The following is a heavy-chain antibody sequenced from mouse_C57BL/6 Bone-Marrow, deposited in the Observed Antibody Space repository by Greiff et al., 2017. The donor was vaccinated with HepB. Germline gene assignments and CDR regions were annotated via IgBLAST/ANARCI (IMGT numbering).Heavy chain of an antibody. CDR2: IHPNSGST. Sequence: QVQLQQSGAELVKPGASVKLSCKASGYTFTSYWMHWVKQRPGQGLEWIGMIHPNSGSTNYNEKFKSKATLTVDKSSSTAYMQLSSLTSEDSAVYYCARLETTAAAMDYWGQGTSVTVSS. V-gene: IGHV1-64*01. CDR3: ARLETTAAAMDY. J-gene: IGHJ4*01. D-gene: IGHD1-2*01. CDR1: GYTFTSYW.